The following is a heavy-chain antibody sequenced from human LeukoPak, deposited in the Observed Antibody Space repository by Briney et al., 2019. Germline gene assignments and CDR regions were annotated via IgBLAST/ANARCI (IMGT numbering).Heavy chain of an antibody. V-gene: IGHV1-18*01. Sequence: ASVKVSCXASGYTFTSYGISWVRLAPGQGLEWMGWISAYNGNTNYAQKLQGRVTMITDTSTSTAYMELRSLRSDDTAVYYCARGTYSGSWYVSNYYYMDVWGKGTTVTVSS. CDR2: ISAYNGNT. CDR3: ARGTYSGSWYVSNYYYMDV. D-gene: IGHD6-13*01. CDR1: GYTFTSYG. J-gene: IGHJ6*03.